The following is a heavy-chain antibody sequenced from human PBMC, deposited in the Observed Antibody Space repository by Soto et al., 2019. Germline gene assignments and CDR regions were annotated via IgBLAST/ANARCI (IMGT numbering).Heavy chain of an antibody. V-gene: IGHV3-33*01. J-gene: IGHJ6*02. Sequence: QVQLVESGGGVVQPGRSLRLSCAASGFTFSSYGMHWVRQAPGKGLEWVAVIWYDGSNKYYADSVKGRFTISRDNSKNTXXLQMNSLRAEDTAVYYCARESNTMVRGVYYYGMDVWGQGTTVTVSS. CDR3: ARESNTMVRGVYYYGMDV. D-gene: IGHD3-10*01. CDR2: IWYDGSNK. CDR1: GFTFSSYG.